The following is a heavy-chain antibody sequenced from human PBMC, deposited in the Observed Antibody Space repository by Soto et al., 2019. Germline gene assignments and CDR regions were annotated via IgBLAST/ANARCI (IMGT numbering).Heavy chain of an antibody. Sequence: EASVKVSCKASGYTFTSYGISWVRQAPGQGLEWMGWISAYNGNTNYAQKLQGRVTMTTDTSTSTAYMELRSLRSDDTAVYYCARDIVVVVAAMDNWFDPWGQGTLVTVSS. CDR3: ARDIVVVVAAMDNWFDP. D-gene: IGHD2-15*01. CDR1: GYTFTSYG. CDR2: ISAYNGNT. V-gene: IGHV1-18*01. J-gene: IGHJ5*02.